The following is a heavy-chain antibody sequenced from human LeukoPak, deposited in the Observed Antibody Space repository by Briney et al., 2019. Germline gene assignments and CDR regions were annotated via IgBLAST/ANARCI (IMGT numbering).Heavy chain of an antibody. CDR3: ARAPSTTYYFDY. D-gene: IGHD5/OR15-5a*01. V-gene: IGHV3-21*01. J-gene: IGHJ4*02. Sequence: GGSLRLSCAASGFTFSSYTMNWGRQAPGKGLEWGSSIISSSTYIYYADSVRGRFTISRDNAKNSLFLQMNSLRAEDTAVYYCARAPSTTYYFDYWGQGTLVTVSS. CDR2: IISSSTYI. CDR1: GFTFSSYT.